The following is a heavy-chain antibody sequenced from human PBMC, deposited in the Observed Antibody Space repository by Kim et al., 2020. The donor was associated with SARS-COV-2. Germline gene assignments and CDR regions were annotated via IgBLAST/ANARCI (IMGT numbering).Heavy chain of an antibody. CDR2: FDPEDGET. J-gene: IGHJ5*02. V-gene: IGHV1-24*01. D-gene: IGHD6-19*01. CDR1: GYTLTELS. CDR3: ATAPGIAVAGTAPNWFDP. Sequence: ASVKVSCKVSGYTLTELSMHWVRQAPGKGLEWMGGFDPEDGETIYAQKFQGRVTMTEDTSTDTAYMEQSSLRSEDTAVYYCATAPGIAVAGTAPNWFDPWGQGTLVTVSS.